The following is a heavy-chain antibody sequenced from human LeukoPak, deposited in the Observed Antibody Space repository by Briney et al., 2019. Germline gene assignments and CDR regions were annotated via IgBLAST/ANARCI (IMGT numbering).Heavy chain of an antibody. Sequence: GGSLRLSCAASGFTLSSYDMSWVRQAPGKGLEWVSAISDSGGSTYYADSVKGRFTISRDNSKNTLYLQMNSLRAEDTAVYYCVNGARGNTYGSGYWGQGTLVTVSS. CDR2: ISDSGGST. J-gene: IGHJ4*02. D-gene: IGHD5-18*01. CDR3: VNGARGNTYGSGY. V-gene: IGHV3-23*01. CDR1: GFTLSSYD.